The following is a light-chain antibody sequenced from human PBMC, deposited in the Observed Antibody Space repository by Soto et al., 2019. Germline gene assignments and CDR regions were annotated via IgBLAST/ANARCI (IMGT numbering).Light chain of an antibody. J-gene: IGLJ1*01. CDR2: DVS. CDR1: SSDVGGYNY. V-gene: IGLV2-14*03. CDR3: NSYTSTSTSYV. Sequence: QSALTQPASVSGSPGQSITISCTGTSSDVGGYNYVSWYLHHPGKAPKLMIYDVSNRPSGVSNRFSGSKSGNTASLTISGLQAEDEADYYCNSYTSTSTSYVFGTGTKLTVL.